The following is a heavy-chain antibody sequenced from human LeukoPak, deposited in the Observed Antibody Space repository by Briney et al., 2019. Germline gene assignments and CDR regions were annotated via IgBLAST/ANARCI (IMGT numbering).Heavy chain of an antibody. D-gene: IGHD3-10*01. CDR3: ARCGVTHGLDV. CDR2: ISRNGGTT. Sequence: PGGSLRLSCSASGFTFSNYAMHWVRQAPGQGLEYVSAISRNGGTTFYADSVRGRFTISRDNSKNTLYLQMNSLRAEDTAVYYCARCGVTHGLDVWGQGTTVTVSS. V-gene: IGHV3-64*04. J-gene: IGHJ6*02. CDR1: GFTFSNYA.